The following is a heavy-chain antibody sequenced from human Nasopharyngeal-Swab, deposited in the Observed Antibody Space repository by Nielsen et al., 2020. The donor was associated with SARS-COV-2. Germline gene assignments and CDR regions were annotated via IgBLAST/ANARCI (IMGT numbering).Heavy chain of an antibody. D-gene: IGHD4-11*01. V-gene: IGHV3-7*02. CDR1: GFTFSTLW. J-gene: IGHJ4*02. Sequence: GESLKISCTASGFTFSTLWLSWVRQAPGKGLEWVAGTNPDGNENYYVDSMGGRFTTSRDNAKNSLYLQMHSLRAEDTAVYACVRHVHYTFDSWGQGSLVTVSS. CDR2: TNPDGNEN. CDR3: VRHVHYTFDS.